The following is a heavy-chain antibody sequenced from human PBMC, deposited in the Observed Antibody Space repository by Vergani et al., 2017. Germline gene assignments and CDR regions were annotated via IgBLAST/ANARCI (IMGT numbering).Heavy chain of an antibody. CDR3: TSEGSGSYYNYDYGMDV. CDR2: IIPILGIA. D-gene: IGHD3-10*01. CDR1: GGTFSSYT. Sequence: QVQLVQSGAEVKKPGSSVKVSCKASGGTFSSYTISWVRQAPGQGLEWMGRIIPILGIANYAQKFQGRVTITADKSTSTAYMALSSLRSEDTAVSSCTSEGSGSYYNYDYGMDVWGQGTTVTVSS. V-gene: IGHV1-69*02. J-gene: IGHJ6*02.